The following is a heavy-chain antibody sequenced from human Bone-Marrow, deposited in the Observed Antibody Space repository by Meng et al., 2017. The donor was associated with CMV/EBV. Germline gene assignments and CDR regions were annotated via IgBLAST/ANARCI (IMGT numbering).Heavy chain of an antibody. V-gene: IGHV3-30*02. D-gene: IGHD6-6*01. CDR1: GFTFSSYG. Sequence: GGSLRLSCAASGFTFSSYGMHWVRQAPGKGLEWVAFIRYDGSNKYYADSLKGRFTISRDNAKNSLYLQMNSLRAEDTAAYYCARGPLYSISSGTYYFGMDVWGQGTTVTVSS. CDR2: IRYDGSNK. CDR3: ARGPLYSISSGTYYFGMDV. J-gene: IGHJ6*02.